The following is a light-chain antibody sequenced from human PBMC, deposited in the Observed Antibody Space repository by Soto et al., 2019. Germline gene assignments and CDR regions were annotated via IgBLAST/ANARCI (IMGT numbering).Light chain of an antibody. Sequence: QSVLTQPPSASGTPGQRVTISCSGSSSNIGSNFVYWYQQRPGTAPRLLIYNNDQRPSGVPDRFSGSKSGTSASLAISGLRSEDEADYYCAAWDDSLSGRYVFGNGTKLTVL. CDR1: SSNIGSNF. CDR2: NND. V-gene: IGLV1-47*02. CDR3: AAWDDSLSGRYV. J-gene: IGLJ1*01.